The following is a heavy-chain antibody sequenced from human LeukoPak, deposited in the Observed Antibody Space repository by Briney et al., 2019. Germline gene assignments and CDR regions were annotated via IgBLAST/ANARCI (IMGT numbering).Heavy chain of an antibody. Sequence: GEXLXXSCKGSGYSFTSYWIGWGRKRPGKGLEWMGMIYPGDSDSRYSQSFQGKVTISAEKSISTAYLQSSSLKASDTAMYYCARRGFDPWGQGTLVTVSS. CDR3: ARRGFDP. CDR2: IYPGDSDS. J-gene: IGHJ5*02. CDR1: GYSFTSYW. V-gene: IGHV5-51*01.